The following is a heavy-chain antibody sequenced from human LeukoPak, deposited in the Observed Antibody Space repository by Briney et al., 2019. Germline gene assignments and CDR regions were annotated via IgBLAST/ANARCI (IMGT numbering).Heavy chain of an antibody. V-gene: IGHV3-9*01. CDR1: GFTFDDYA. Sequence: GGSLRLSCAASGFTFDDYAMHWVRQAPGKGLEWVSGISWNSGSIGYADSVKGRFTISRDNAKNSLYLQMNSLRAEDTALYYCVGSSGYFAPGYWGQGTLVTVSS. D-gene: IGHD3-22*01. J-gene: IGHJ4*02. CDR2: ISWNSGSI. CDR3: VGSSGYFAPGY.